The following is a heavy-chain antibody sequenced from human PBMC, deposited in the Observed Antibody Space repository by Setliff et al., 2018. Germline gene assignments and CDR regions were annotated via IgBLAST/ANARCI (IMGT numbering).Heavy chain of an antibody. CDR2: IYYSGST. CDR3: ARARGSSWLFYYMDV. D-gene: IGHD6-13*01. CDR1: GGSISSSSYY. V-gene: IGHV4-39*01. J-gene: IGHJ6*03. Sequence: SETLSLTCTASGGSISSSSYYWGWIRQPPGKGLEWIGSIYYSGSTYYNPSLKSRVTISVDTSKNQFSLKLSSVTAADTAVYYCARARGSSWLFYYMDVWGKGTTVTVSS.